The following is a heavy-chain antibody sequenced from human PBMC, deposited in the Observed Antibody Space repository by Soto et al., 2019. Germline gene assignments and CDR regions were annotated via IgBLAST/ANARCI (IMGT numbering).Heavy chain of an antibody. D-gene: IGHD1-1*01. V-gene: IGHV1-69*06. CDR1: GGTFSSYA. J-gene: IGHJ5*02. Sequence: QVQLVQSGAEVKKPGSSVKVSCKASGGTFSSYAISWVRQAPGQGLEWMGGIIPIFGTTNYAQKFQGRVTITADKSTSTAYMELSSLRSEDTAVYYCARDGSWNDRPNWFDPWGQGTLVTVSS. CDR3: ARDGSWNDRPNWFDP. CDR2: IIPIFGTT.